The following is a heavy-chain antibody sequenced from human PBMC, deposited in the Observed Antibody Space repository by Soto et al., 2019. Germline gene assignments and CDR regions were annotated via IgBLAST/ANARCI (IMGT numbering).Heavy chain of an antibody. J-gene: IGHJ4*02. CDR2: FDPEDGET. D-gene: IGHD2-21*02. CDR3: ATSPPYCGGDCRYRRADY. V-gene: IGHV1-24*01. Sequence: QVQLVQSGAEVKKPGASVKVSCKVSGYTLTELSMHWVRQAPGNGLEWMGGFDPEDGETIYAQKFQGRVTMTEDTSTDTAYMELSSLRSEDTTVYYCATSPPYCGGDCRYRRADYWGQGTLVTVSS. CDR1: GYTLTELS.